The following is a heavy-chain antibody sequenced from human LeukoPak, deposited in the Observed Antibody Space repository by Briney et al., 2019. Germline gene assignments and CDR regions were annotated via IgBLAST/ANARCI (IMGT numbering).Heavy chain of an antibody. D-gene: IGHD1-1*01. CDR3: ARGKASNWNHGDAFDI. J-gene: IGHJ3*02. CDR2: ISSSSSYI. V-gene: IGHV3-21*01. Sequence: GGSLRLSCAASGFTFSSYSMNWVRQAPGKGLEWVSSISSSSSYIYYADSVKGRFTISRDNAKNSLYLQMNSLRAEDTAVYYCARGKASNWNHGDAFDIWGQGTMVTVSS. CDR1: GFTFSSYS.